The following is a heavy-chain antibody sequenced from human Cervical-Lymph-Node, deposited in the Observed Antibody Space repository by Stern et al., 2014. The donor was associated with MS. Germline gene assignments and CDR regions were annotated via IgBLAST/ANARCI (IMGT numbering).Heavy chain of an antibody. J-gene: IGHJ6*02. D-gene: IGHD6-13*01. V-gene: IGHV3-33*01. CDR2: IWYDGSNK. CDR1: GFTFSSYG. Sequence: VHLVESEGGVVQPGRSLRLSCAVSGFTFSSYGMHWVRQAPGKGLEWVAVIWYDGSNKYYADSVKGRFTISRDNSKNTLYLQMNSLRAEDTAVYYCARSSSPSPYYYYGMDVWGQGTTVTVSS. CDR3: ARSSSPSPYYYYGMDV.